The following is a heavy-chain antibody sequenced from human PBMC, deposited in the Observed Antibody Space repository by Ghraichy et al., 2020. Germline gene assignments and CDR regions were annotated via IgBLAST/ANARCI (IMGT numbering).Heavy chain of an antibody. CDR2: INHSGST. CDR1: GGSFSGYY. D-gene: IGHD3-10*01. Sequence: SETLSLTCAVYGGSFSGYYWSWIRQPPGKGLEWIGEINHSGSTNYNPSLKSRVTISVDTSKNQFSLKLSSVTAADTAVYYCARVAGFITMVRGVLFDYWGQGTLVTVSS. CDR3: ARVAGFITMVRGVLFDY. V-gene: IGHV4-34*01. J-gene: IGHJ4*02.